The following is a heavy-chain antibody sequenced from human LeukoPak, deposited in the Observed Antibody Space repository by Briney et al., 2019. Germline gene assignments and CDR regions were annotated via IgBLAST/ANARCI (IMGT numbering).Heavy chain of an antibody. CDR1: GFTFSSYE. Sequence: GGSLRLPCAASGFTFSSYEMNWVRQAPGKGLEWVSYISSSGSTIYYADSVKGRFTISRDNAKNSLYLQMNSLRAEDTAVYYCARAMYYDILTGYYNPFDYWGQGTLVTVSS. CDR3: ARAMYYDILTGYYNPFDY. V-gene: IGHV3-48*03. CDR2: ISSSGSTI. J-gene: IGHJ4*02. D-gene: IGHD3-9*01.